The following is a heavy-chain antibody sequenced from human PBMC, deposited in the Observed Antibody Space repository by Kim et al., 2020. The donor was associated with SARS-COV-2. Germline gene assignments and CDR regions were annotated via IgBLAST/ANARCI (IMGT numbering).Heavy chain of an antibody. CDR3: AKDTITYYYGSGLVGY. J-gene: IGHJ4*02. CDR1: GFTFSSYG. V-gene: IGHV3-30*18. D-gene: IGHD3-10*01. Sequence: GGSLRLSCAASGFTFSSYGMHWVRQAPGKGLEWVAVISYDGSNKYYADSVKGRFTISRDNSKNTLYLQMNSLRAEDTAVYYCAKDTITYYYGSGLVGYWGQGTLVTVSS. CDR2: ISYDGSNK.